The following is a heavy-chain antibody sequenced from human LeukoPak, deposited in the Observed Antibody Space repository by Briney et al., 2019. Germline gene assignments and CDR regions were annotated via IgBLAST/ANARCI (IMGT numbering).Heavy chain of an antibody. CDR3: ARDPEGAVTSYYYGMDV. CDR1: GFTFSSYA. D-gene: IGHD1-26*01. Sequence: GGSLRLSCAASGFTFSSYAMHWVRQAPGKGLEWVAVISYDGSNKYYADSVKGRFTISRDNSKNTLYLQMNSLRAEDTAVYYCARDPEGAVTSYYYGMDVWGQGTTVTASS. CDR2: ISYDGSNK. V-gene: IGHV3-30*04. J-gene: IGHJ6*02.